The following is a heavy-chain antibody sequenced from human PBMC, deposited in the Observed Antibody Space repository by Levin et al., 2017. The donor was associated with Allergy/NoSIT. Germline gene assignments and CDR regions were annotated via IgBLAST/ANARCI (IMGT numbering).Heavy chain of an antibody. CDR2: ISFDGSQK. CDR3: AKDIIQEYKYGNYYYYGMDV. D-gene: IGHD5-18*01. Sequence: PGGSLRLSCAASGFTFSDYGFHWVRQAPGKGLEWVAFISFDGSQKYYAEDMKGRFTVSKDNSGNTLYLQMDSLRTDDSALYYCAKDIIQEYKYGNYYYYGMDVWGQGSTVTVSS. CDR1: GFTFSDYG. V-gene: IGHV3-30*18. J-gene: IGHJ6*02.